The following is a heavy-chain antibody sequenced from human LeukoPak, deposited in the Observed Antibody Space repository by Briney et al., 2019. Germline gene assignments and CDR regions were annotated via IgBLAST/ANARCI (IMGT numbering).Heavy chain of an antibody. D-gene: IGHD2-2*01. Sequence: ASVKVSCKASGYTFTSYYMHWVRQAPGQGLEWMGIINPRGGSTSYAQKFQGRVTMTRDMSTSTVYMELSSLRSEDTAVYYCARDRDDIVVVPAAMYYFDYWGQGTLVTVSS. CDR3: ARDRDDIVVVPAAMYYFDY. J-gene: IGHJ4*02. V-gene: IGHV1-46*01. CDR2: INPRGGST. CDR1: GYTFTSYY.